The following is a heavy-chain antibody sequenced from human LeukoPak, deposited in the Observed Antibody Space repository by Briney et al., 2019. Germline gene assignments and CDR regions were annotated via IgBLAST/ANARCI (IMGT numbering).Heavy chain of an antibody. Sequence: ASVKVSCKASGYTFSSHGLSWVRQAPGQGLEWMGWISGHNGNTNYAQKLQGRVTMTTDTSTSTAYMELRSLRSDDSAAYYCARGEGILDPWGQGTLVTVSS. CDR3: ARGEGILDP. CDR2: ISGHNGNT. D-gene: IGHD6-13*01. V-gene: IGHV1-18*01. CDR1: GYTFSSHG. J-gene: IGHJ5*02.